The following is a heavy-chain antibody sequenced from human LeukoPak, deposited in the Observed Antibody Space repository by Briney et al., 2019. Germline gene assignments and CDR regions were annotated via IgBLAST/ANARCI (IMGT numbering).Heavy chain of an antibody. CDR3: ARGSGYIGTGAFDI. CDR2: ISAYNGNT. Sequence: VASVKVSCKASGYTFTSYGISWVRQAPGQGLEWMGWISAYNGNTNYAQKLQGRVTMTTDTSTSTAYMELRSLRSDDTAVYYCARGSGYIGTGAFDIWGQGTMVTVTS. CDR1: GYTFTSYG. V-gene: IGHV1-18*01. D-gene: IGHD5-12*01. J-gene: IGHJ3*02.